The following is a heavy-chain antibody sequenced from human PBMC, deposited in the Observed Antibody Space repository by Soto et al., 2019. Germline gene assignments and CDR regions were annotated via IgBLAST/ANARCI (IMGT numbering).Heavy chain of an antibody. J-gene: IGHJ4*02. V-gene: IGHV3-23*01. CDR3: AFNGTDNPFY. D-gene: IGHD1-20*01. Sequence: VQLLESGGGLVQPGGSLRLSCATSGFTFTAYDLTWVRQAPGKGLDWVSGISPSGDTTYYADSVKGRFTISRDNSKTVLYLQMNSLRAEDTAVYYGAFNGTDNPFYWGQGNLVIVSS. CDR2: ISPSGDTT. CDR1: GFTFTAYD.